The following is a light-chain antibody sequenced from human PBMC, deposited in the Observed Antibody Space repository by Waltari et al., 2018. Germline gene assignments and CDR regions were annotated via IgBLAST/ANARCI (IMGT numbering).Light chain of an antibody. CDR1: SSAVGGYNY. J-gene: IGLJ2*01. CDR3: SSYTSSSTL. V-gene: IGLV2-14*01. CDR2: DVS. Sequence: QSALPQPAPVSGSPGQPIPISCPGTSSAVGGYNYVPWYQQHPGKAPKLMIYDVSKRPSGVSNRFSGSKSGNTASLTISGLQAEDEADYYCSSYTSSSTLFGGGTKLTVL.